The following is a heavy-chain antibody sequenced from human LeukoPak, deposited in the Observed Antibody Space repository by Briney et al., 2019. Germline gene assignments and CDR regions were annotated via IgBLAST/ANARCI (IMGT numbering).Heavy chain of an antibody. V-gene: IGHV1-46*01. CDR2: INPSGGST. Sequence: GASVKVSFKASGYTFTSYYMHWVRQAPGQGLEWMGIINPSGGSTSYAQKFQGRVTMTRDTSTSAVYMGLSSLRSEDTAVYYCARDHEYYYGSGSYYPGGCDYWGQGTLVTVSS. D-gene: IGHD3-10*01. J-gene: IGHJ4*02. CDR1: GYTFTSYY. CDR3: ARDHEYYYGSGSYYPGGCDY.